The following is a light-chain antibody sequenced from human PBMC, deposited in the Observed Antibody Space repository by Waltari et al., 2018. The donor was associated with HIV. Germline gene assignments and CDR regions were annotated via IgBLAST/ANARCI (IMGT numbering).Light chain of an antibody. CDR3: AAWDDSLSGPHYV. J-gene: IGLJ1*01. Sequence: QSVLTQPPSASGTPGQRVTISCSGSSSNLGSNSVYWFQQLPGTAPKLLIYRNNQRPSGVPDRFSGSKSGTSASLAISGLRSEDEADYYCAAWDDSLSGPHYVFGTGTKVTVL. V-gene: IGLV1-47*01. CDR1: SSNLGSNS. CDR2: RNN.